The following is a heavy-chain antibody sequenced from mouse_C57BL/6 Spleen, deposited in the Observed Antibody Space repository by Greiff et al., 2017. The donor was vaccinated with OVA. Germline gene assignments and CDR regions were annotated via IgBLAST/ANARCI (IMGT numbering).Heavy chain of an antibody. D-gene: IGHD3-2*02. V-gene: IGHV1-81*01. Sequence: VMLVESGAELARPGASVKLSCKASGYTFTSYGISWVKQRTGQGLEWIGEIYPRSGNTYYNEKFKGKATLTADKSSSTAYMELRSLTSEDSAVYFCARKTAQPSWFAYWGQGTLVTVSA. CDR1: GYTFTSYG. CDR2: IYPRSGNT. J-gene: IGHJ3*01. CDR3: ARKTAQPSWFAY.